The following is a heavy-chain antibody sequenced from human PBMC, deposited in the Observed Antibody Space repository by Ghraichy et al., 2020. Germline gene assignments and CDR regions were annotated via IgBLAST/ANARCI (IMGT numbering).Heavy chain of an antibody. D-gene: IGHD1-26*01. J-gene: IGHJ4*02. V-gene: IGHV1-69*13. CDR2: IIPIFGTA. Sequence: SVKVSCKASGGTFSSYAISWVRQAPGQGLEWMGGIIPIFGTANYAQKFQGRVTITADESTSTAYMELSSLRSEDTAVYYCAREGWGELHGGPFDYWGQGTLVTVSS. CDR3: AREGWGELHGGPFDY. CDR1: GGTFSSYA.